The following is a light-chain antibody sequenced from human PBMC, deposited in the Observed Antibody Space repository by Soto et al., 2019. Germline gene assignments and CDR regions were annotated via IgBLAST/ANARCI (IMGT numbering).Light chain of an antibody. CDR1: SSNLGRNP. V-gene: IGLV1-44*01. J-gene: IGLJ2*01. CDR2: TNN. Sequence: QSVLTQPPSASGTPGQRVTISCSGGSSNLGRNPVNWYLQLPGTAPKLLIYTNNQRPSGVPDRVSASKSGTSASLTISGLQSEDEADYYCATWDDSLYGMVFGGGTKLTVL. CDR3: ATWDDSLYGMV.